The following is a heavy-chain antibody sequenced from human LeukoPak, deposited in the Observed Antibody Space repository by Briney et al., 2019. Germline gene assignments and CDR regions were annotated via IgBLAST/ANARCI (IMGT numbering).Heavy chain of an antibody. J-gene: IGHJ4*02. Sequence: PGGSLRLSCAATGFTFSSYAMSWVRQAPGKGLEWVSAISGSGGSTYYADSVKGRFTISRDNSKNTLYLQMNSLRAEDTAVYYCAKGYYYDSSGYDAFDYWGQGTLVTVSS. CDR1: GFTFSSYA. D-gene: IGHD3-22*01. V-gene: IGHV3-23*01. CDR3: AKGYYYDSSGYDAFDY. CDR2: ISGSGGST.